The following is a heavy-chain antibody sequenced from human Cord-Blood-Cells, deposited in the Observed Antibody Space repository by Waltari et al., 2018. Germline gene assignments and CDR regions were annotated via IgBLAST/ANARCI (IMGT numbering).Heavy chain of an antibody. V-gene: IGHV1-8*03. CDR2: MNPSSGNT. CDR3: ARGRPYDFWSGYYWYFDL. D-gene: IGHD3-3*01. Sequence: QVQLVQSGAEVKKPGASVKVSCKASGYTFTSYDINWVRQATGQGLEWMGWMNPSSGNTGYAQKFQGRVTITRNTSISTAYMELSSLRSEDTAVYYCARGRPYDFWSGYYWYFDLWGRGTLVTVSS. J-gene: IGHJ2*01. CDR1: GYTFTSYD.